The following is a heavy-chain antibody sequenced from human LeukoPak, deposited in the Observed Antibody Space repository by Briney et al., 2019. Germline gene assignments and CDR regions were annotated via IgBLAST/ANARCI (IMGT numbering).Heavy chain of an antibody. D-gene: IGHD3-22*01. Sequence: GGSLRLSCAASGFTFSSYGMSWVRQAPGKGPEWVTGISGSGGGTFYADSVKGRFTISRDNSKNTLYLQMNSLRAEDTAVYYCAKVISGYSYQPFDYWGQGTLVTVSP. CDR3: AKVISGYSYQPFDY. J-gene: IGHJ4*02. CDR2: ISGSGGGT. CDR1: GFTFSSYG. V-gene: IGHV3-23*01.